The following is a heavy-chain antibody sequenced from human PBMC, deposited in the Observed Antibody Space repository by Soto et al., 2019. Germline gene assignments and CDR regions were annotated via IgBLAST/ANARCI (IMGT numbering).Heavy chain of an antibody. CDR3: ARDYRTETGGAFEI. CDR2: IYYSGST. CDR1: GGSISSGDYY. Sequence: PSETLSLTCTVSGGSISSGDYYWSWIRQPPGKGLEWIGYIYYSGSTYYNPSLKSRVTISVDTSKNQFSLKRSSVTAADTAVYYCARDYRTETGGAFEIWGQGTMVTVSS. V-gene: IGHV4-30-4*01. J-gene: IGHJ3*02.